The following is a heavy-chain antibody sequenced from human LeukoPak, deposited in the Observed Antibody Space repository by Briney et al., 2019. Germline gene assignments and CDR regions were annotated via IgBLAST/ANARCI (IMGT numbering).Heavy chain of an antibody. CDR2: IYDSGST. D-gene: IGHD3-3*01. V-gene: IGHV4-39*01. Sequence: SETLSLTCTVSGGSIRSSYYYWGWIRQPPGKGLEWIGSIYDSGSTYYNPSLKSRVTISVDTSKNQFSLKLNSVTAADTAVYYCARGRSEWLPHGAFDIWGQGTMVTVSS. CDR1: GGSIRSSYYY. J-gene: IGHJ3*02. CDR3: ARGRSEWLPHGAFDI.